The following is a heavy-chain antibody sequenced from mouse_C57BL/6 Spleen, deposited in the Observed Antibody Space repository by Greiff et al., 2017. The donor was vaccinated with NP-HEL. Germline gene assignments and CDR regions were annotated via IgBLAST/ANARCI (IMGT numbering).Heavy chain of an antibody. CDR1: GYTFTSYW. CDR2: IYPSDSET. J-gene: IGHJ2*01. Sequence: VQLQQPGAELVRPGSSVKLSCKASGYTFTSYWMDWVKQRPGQGLEWIGNIYPSDSETHYNQKFKDKATLTVDKSSSTAYMQLSSLTSEDSAVYYCARRRGVYFDYWGQGTTLTVSS. V-gene: IGHV1-61*01. CDR3: ARRRGVYFDY.